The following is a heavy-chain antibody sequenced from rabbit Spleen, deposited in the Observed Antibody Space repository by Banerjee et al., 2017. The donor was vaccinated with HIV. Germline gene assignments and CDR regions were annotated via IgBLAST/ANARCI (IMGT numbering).Heavy chain of an antibody. V-gene: IGHV1S45*01. CDR2: IYAGSSGRI. CDR1: GFSFSSNA. CDR3: ARSPYSADNGRHYYGLDL. D-gene: IGHD7-1*01. J-gene: IGHJ6*01. Sequence: QEQLVESGGGLVKPGASLTLTCTASGFSFSSNAMCWVRQAPGKGLEWIACIYAGSSGRIYYASWAKGRFTISKTSSTTVTLQMTSLTAADTATYFCARSPYSADNGRHYYGLDLWGPGTLVTVS.